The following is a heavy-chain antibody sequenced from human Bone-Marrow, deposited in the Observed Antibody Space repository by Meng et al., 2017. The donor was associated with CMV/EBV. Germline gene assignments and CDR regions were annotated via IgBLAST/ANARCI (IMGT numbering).Heavy chain of an antibody. CDR1: GLTFDTYV. J-gene: IGHJ6*02. V-gene: IGHV3-23*01. Sequence: GSLRLSCAASGLTFDTYVMSWVRQAPGKGLEWVSIISGSGGNTYSADSVKGRFTISRDNSKDTLYLHMNSLRAEDTAVYYCAKGVVATTAGYYYYGMDVWGQGTTVTVSS. D-gene: IGHD2-15*01. CDR2: ISGSGGNT. CDR3: AKGVVATTAGYYYYGMDV.